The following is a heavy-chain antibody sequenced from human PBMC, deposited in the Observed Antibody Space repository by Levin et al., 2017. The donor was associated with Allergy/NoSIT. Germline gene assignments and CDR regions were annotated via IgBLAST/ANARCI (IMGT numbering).Heavy chain of an antibody. J-gene: IGHJ4*02. CDR1: GITFSNKA. CDR2: ISGSGGDT. V-gene: IGHV3-23*01. D-gene: IGHD4-17*01. CDR3: AIYGDYLWASIDY. Sequence: GGSLRLSCAASGITFSNKAMSWVRQAPGEGLEWVSAISGSGGDTYYADSVKGRFIISRDNSKSTLYLQMSSLRAEDTAIYYCAIYGDYLWASIDYWGQGTLVTVSS.